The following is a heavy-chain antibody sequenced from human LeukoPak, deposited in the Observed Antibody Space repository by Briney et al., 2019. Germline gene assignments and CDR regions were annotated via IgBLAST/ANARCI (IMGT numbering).Heavy chain of an antibody. D-gene: IGHD6-19*01. CDR3: SREYSSGWTSDY. CDR2: INSDGNYT. J-gene: IGHJ4*02. V-gene: IGHV3-74*01. Sequence: PGGSLRLSCAASGFTFSSYWMNWVRQAPGKGLVWVSRINSDGNYTTYADSVKGRFTTSRDNAKNPLSLQMNSLRAEDTAVYYCSREYSSGWTSDYWGQGTLVTVSS. CDR1: GFTFSSYW.